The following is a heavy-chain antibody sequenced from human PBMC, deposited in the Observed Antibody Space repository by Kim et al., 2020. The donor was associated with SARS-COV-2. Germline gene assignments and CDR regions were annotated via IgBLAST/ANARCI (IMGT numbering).Heavy chain of an antibody. D-gene: IGHD6-19*01. J-gene: IGHJ5*02. CDR2: ISGSSSYI. CDR1: GFTFNSYS. Sequence: GGSLRLSCAASGFTFNSYSMNWVRQAPGKGLEWVSSISGSSSYIYYADSVKGRFTISRDNAKNSLYLQMNSLRAEDTAVYYCARDAPYSSGWNWFDPWGQGTLVTVSS. V-gene: IGHV3-21*04. CDR3: ARDAPYSSGWNWFDP.